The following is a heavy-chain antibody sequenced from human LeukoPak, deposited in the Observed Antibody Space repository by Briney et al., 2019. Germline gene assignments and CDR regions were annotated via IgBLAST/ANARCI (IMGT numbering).Heavy chain of an antibody. CDR1: GFTLSSYE. CDR2: IGSSVSPI. D-gene: IGHD4-17*01. Sequence: PGGSLRLSCAASGFTLSSYEMNWVRQAPGKGLEWVSYIGSSVSPIYYADSVKGRFTISRDNAKNSLYPQMNSLRAEDTAVYYCARDRKRIYGVVDYWGQGTLVTVSS. V-gene: IGHV3-48*03. CDR3: ARDRKRIYGVVDY. J-gene: IGHJ4*02.